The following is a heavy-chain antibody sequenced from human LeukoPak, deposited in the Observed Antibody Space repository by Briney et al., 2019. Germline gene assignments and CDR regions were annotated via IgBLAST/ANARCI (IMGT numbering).Heavy chain of an antibody. J-gene: IGHJ4*02. CDR1: GGSISSSNSY. CDR2: IYYSGST. V-gene: IGHV4-39*01. D-gene: IGHD2-15*01. CDR3: ARRGGGSWYYFDH. Sequence: SETLSLTCTVSGGSISSSNSYWDWIRQPPGMGLEWIGNIYYSGSTNYNASLKSRVTISVDTSKNQFSLKVSSVTAADTALYYCARRGGGSWYYFDHWGQGTLVTVSS.